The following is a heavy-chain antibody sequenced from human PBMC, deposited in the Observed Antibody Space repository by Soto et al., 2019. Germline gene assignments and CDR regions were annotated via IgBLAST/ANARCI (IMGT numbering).Heavy chain of an antibody. V-gene: IGHV4-30-2*01. D-gene: IGHD1-1*01. CDR3: ARDQLEGNWFDP. J-gene: IGHJ5*02. Sequence: QLQLQESGSGLVRPSQTLSLTCAVSGGSISSGGYSWNWIRQPPGKGLEWIGYIYHCGSTLCNPSLKSRVTISVDTSKNQFSLKLSSVTAADTAVYYCARDQLEGNWFDPWGQGTLVTVSS. CDR1: GGSISSGGYS. CDR2: IYHCGST.